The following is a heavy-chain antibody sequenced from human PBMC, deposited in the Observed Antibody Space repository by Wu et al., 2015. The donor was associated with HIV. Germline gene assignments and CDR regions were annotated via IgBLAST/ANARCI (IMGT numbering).Heavy chain of an antibody. V-gene: IGHV1-69*15. D-gene: IGHD3-10*01. CDR1: GGSFSSYG. CDR2: IIPIFGTA. Sequence: QLVQSGAEVRKPGSSVKVSCKASGGSFSSYGISWVRQAPGQGLEWMGRIIPIFGTADYTQKFQGRVTITADESTSTAYMHLSSLRSEDTAIYYCAREGRYFLSTSLDSWGQGTLVTVSS. CDR3: AREGRYFLSTSLDS. J-gene: IGHJ4*02.